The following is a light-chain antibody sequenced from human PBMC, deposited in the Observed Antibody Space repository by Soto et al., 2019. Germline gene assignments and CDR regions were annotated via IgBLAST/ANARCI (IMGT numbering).Light chain of an antibody. V-gene: IGLV1-47*01. CDR2: RNN. Sequence: QSVLTQPPSASVTPGQRVTISCSGSSSNIGTNYVYWYQQLPGTAPKLLIYRNNQRPLGVPDRVSGSKSGTSASLAISGLRSEDEAEYYCAAWGDSLNVVFGGGTKLTVL. J-gene: IGLJ2*01. CDR3: AAWGDSLNVV. CDR1: SSNIGTNY.